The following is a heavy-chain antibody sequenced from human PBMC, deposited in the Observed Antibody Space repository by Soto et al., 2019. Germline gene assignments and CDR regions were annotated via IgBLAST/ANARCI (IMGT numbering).Heavy chain of an antibody. CDR2: ISSSSSYI. D-gene: IGHD2-2*01. CDR1: GFTFSSYS. Sequence: GGSLRLSCAASGFTFSSYSMNWVRQAPGKGLEWVSSISSSSSYIYYTDSVKGRFTISRDNAKNSLYLQMNSLRAEDTAVYYCARRYREDIVVVPAGIMYYYYMDVWGKGTTVTVSS. CDR3: ARRYREDIVVVPAGIMYYYYMDV. J-gene: IGHJ6*03. V-gene: IGHV3-21*01.